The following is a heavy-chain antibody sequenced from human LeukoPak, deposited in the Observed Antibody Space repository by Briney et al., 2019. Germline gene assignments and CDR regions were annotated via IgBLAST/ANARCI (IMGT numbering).Heavy chain of an antibody. CDR3: ARKYCSGGSCFTGAYYYYGMDV. J-gene: IGHJ6*02. CDR1: GFTFSSYA. Sequence: GGSLRLSCAASGFTFSSYAMHWVRQAPGKGPEWVAVISYDGSNKYYADSVKGRFTISRDNSKNTLYLQMNSLRAEDTAVYYCARKYCSGGSCFTGAYYYYGMDVWGQGTTVTVSS. D-gene: IGHD2-15*01. CDR2: ISYDGSNK. V-gene: IGHV3-30-3*01.